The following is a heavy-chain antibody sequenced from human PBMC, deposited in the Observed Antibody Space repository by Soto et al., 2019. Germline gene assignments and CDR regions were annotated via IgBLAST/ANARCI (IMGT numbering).Heavy chain of an antibody. D-gene: IGHD3-3*01. CDR2: ISSSSSTI. CDR3: ARDTYYDFWSGYPGSYYYMDV. V-gene: IGHV3-48*01. J-gene: IGHJ6*03. CDR1: GFTFSSYS. Sequence: GGSLRLSCAASGFTFSSYSMNWVRQAPGKGLEWVSYISSSSSTIYYADSVKGRFTISRDNAKNSLYLQMNSLRAEDTAVYYCARDTYYDFWSGYPGSYYYMDVWGKGTTVTVSS.